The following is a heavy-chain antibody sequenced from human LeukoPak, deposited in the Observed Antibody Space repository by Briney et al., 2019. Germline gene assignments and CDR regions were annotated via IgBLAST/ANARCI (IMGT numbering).Heavy chain of an antibody. CDR2: INPNSGNT. J-gene: IGHJ4*02. CDR3: ARSRSGRPYYFDY. V-gene: IGHV1-8*01. Sequence: ASVKVSCKASGYTFTGYDINWVRQATEQGLEWMGWINPNSGNTGYAQKFQGRVTMTRNTSISTAYMELSSLRSEDTAVYYCARSRSGRPYYFDYWGQGTLVTVSS. D-gene: IGHD3-10*01. CDR1: GYTFTGYD.